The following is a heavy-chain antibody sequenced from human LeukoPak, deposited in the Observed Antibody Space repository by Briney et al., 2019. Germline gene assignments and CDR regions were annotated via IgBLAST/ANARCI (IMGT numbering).Heavy chain of an antibody. J-gene: IGHJ4*02. CDR1: GYSFTSYY. CDR2: INPSGGST. CDR3: ARDEGIAAAGVDY. V-gene: IGHV1-46*01. Sequence: ASVKVSCKATGYSFTSYYMHWVRQAPGQGLEWMGIINPSGGSTSYAQKFQGRVTMTRDTSTSTVYMELSSLRSEDTAVYYCARDEGIAAAGVDYWGQGTLVTVSS. D-gene: IGHD6-13*01.